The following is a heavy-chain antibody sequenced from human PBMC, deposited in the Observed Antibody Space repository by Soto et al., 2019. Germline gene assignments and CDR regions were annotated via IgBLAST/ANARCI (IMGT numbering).Heavy chain of an antibody. CDR2: IIPLLGIT. V-gene: IGHV1-69*08. J-gene: IGHJ4*02. CDR1: GGTFNSYT. D-gene: IGHD2-2*01. Sequence: QVQLVQSGAEVKKPGSSVKVSCKASGGTFNSYTISWVRQAPGQGLEWMGKIIPLLGITNYAQKFQGRVTITADKSTGTAHMELSSLRSEDTAVYYCARDPRHCSSTTCLDYWGQGTLVTVSS. CDR3: ARDPRHCSSTTCLDY.